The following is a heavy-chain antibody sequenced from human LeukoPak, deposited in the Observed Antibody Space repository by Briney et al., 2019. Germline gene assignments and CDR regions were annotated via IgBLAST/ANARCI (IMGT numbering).Heavy chain of an antibody. CDR3: ANRKVWGSSALDY. CDR2: INHSGST. D-gene: IGHD3-16*01. Sequence: GSLRLSCAASGFTFSNAWMSWIRQPPGKGLEWIGEINHSGSTNYNPSLKSRVTISVDTSKNQFSLKLSSVTAADTAVYYCANRKVWGSSALDYWGQGTLVTVSS. J-gene: IGHJ4*02. V-gene: IGHV4-34*08. CDR1: GFTFSNAW.